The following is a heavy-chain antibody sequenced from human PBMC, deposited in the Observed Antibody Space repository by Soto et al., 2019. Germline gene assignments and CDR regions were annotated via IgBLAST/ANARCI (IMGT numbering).Heavy chain of an antibody. J-gene: IGHJ6*03. CDR3: ARSYCSSTSCSHYYYYYMDV. CDR1: GGSISSYY. V-gene: IGHV4-59*01. D-gene: IGHD2-2*01. Sequence: QVQLQESGPGLVKPSETLSLTCTVSGGSISSYYWSWIRQPPGKGLEWIGYIYYSGSTNYNPSLKSRVTRSVDTSKNQFSLKLSSVTAADTAVYYCARSYCSSTSCSHYYYYYMDVWGKGTTVTVSS. CDR2: IYYSGST.